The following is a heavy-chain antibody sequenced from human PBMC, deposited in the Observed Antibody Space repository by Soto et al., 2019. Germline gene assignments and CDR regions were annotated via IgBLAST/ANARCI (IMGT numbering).Heavy chain of an antibody. Sequence: ASVKVSCKASGYTFTGYYMHWVRQAPGQGLEWMGWINPNSGGTNYAQKFQGWVTMTRDTSISTAYMELSRLRSDDTAVYYCARVIAAAGTGDYYYYGMDVWGQGTTVTVSS. CDR1: GYTFTGYY. V-gene: IGHV1-2*04. CDR3: ARVIAAAGTGDYYYYGMDV. CDR2: INPNSGGT. J-gene: IGHJ6*02. D-gene: IGHD6-13*01.